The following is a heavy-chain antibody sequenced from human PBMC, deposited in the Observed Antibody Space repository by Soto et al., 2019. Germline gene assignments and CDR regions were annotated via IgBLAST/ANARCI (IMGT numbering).Heavy chain of an antibody. J-gene: IGHJ5*02. CDR1: GYTFTESY. D-gene: IGHD3-22*01. CDR2: INPDSGDT. V-gene: IGHV1-2*02. CDR3: ARTPYDISGA. Sequence: ASVKVSCKASGYTFTESYIHWVRQAPGQGLEWMGWINPDSGDTNYAQKFQGRVTMTRDTSISTAYMDLSRLRSDDTAIYYCARTPYDISGAWGQGTLVTVYS.